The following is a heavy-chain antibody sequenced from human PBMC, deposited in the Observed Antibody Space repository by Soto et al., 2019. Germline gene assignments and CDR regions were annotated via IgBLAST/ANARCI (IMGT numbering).Heavy chain of an antibody. J-gene: IGHJ4*02. Sequence: EVPLVESGGALVKPGESLTLSCAASGFTFNSAWMTWVRQAPGKGLEWVGRIKSGSDGGRVDTDAPVKGRFTISRDDSKNTLYMQMNNLKSDDTAVYYCTTWRREKSCTSVSCYGDGDYWGQGTLVTVSS. D-gene: IGHD2-2*01. CDR3: TTWRREKSCTSVSCYGDGDY. V-gene: IGHV3-15*02. CDR2: IKSGSDGGRV. CDR1: GFTFNSAW.